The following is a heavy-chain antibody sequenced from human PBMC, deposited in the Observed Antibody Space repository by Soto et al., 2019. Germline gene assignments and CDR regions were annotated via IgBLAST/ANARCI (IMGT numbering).Heavy chain of an antibody. CDR1: GYTFTSYY. CDR3: ARASPSSGYDLVDIVVVVAASYYYYGMDV. Sequence: ASVKASCKASGYTFTSYYIHWVRQAPGQGLEWMGIINPSGGSTSYAQKFQGRVTMTTDTSTSTAYMELRSLRSDDTAVYYCARASPSSGYDLVDIVVVVAASYYYYGMDVWGQGTTVTVSS. J-gene: IGHJ6*02. D-gene: IGHD2-15*01. CDR2: INPSGGST. V-gene: IGHV1-46*01.